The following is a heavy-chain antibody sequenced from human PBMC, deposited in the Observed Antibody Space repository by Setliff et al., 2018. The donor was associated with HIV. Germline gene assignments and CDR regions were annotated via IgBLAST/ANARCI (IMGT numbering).Heavy chain of an antibody. CDR3: VRDKWYYSGCPDY. D-gene: IGHD5-12*01. V-gene: IGHV3-23*01. Sequence: ETLSLTCSVSGGSISSGSHYWGWIRQAPGKGLEWVSIISASGGSTYYADSVKGRFTISRDKSKNTLYLQMNTLRAEDTAVYYCVRDKWYYSGCPDYWGQGTLVTVSS. J-gene: IGHJ4*02. CDR1: GGSISSGSHY. CDR2: ISASGGST.